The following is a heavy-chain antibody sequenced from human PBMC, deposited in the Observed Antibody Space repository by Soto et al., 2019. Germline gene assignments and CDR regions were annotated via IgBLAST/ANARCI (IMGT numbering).Heavy chain of an antibody. D-gene: IGHD5-12*01. J-gene: IGHJ4*02. CDR3: ARVEMATITRY. CDR2: IHDSGST. CDR1: GGSISSGGYY. Sequence: QVQLQESGPGLVKPSQTLSLTCTVSGGSISSGGYYWNWIRHHPGTGLEWIGYIHDSGSTYYNPSLKSRVIISIDTSNNQLSLKLNSVTVADTAVYYCARVEMATITRYRGQGTLVTVSS. V-gene: IGHV4-31*03.